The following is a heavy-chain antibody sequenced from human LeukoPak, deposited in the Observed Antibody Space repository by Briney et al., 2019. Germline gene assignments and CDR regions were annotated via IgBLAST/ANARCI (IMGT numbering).Heavy chain of an antibody. CDR2: ISSSSSYI. D-gene: IGHD5-18*01. CDR1: GFTFSSYS. CDR3: ARSMTVDTAMVNGY. J-gene: IGHJ4*02. V-gene: IGHV3-21*01. Sequence: GGSLRLSCAASGFTFSSYSMNWVRQAPGKGLEWVSSISSSSSYIYYADSVKGRFTISRDNAKNSLYLQMNSLRAEDTAVYYCARSMTVDTAMVNGYWGQGTLVTVSS.